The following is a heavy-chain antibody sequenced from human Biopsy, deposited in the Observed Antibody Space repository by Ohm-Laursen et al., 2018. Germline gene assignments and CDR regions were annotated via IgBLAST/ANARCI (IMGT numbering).Heavy chain of an antibody. D-gene: IGHD1-26*01. V-gene: IGHV1-69*04. CDR1: GATVTSYA. J-gene: IGHJ3*01. CDR2: IIPFTGVT. CDR3: ATDARWDPSLDAFHV. Sequence: SVKVSCKASGATVTSYAISWVRQAPGQGLEWMGRIIPFTGVTNYAQNFQGKVTISADKSPPKVYVELSTLKPDDTAVYYCATDARWDPSLDAFHVWGQGTQVTVS.